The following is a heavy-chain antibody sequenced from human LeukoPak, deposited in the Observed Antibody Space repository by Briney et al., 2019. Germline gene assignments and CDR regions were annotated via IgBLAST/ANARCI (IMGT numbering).Heavy chain of an antibody. CDR3: ARDDDGSGKYGQLY. D-gene: IGHD3-10*01. CDR2: FWSDGRQK. Sequence: PGGSLRLSCAASGFIFSSYGFHWVRQAPGKGLEWVAVFWSDGRQKYYVDSVKGRFTVSRDTSKKTVYLQMNSLRAEDTAVYYCARDDDGSGKYGQLYWGQGTLVTV. CDR1: GFIFSSYG. J-gene: IGHJ4*02. V-gene: IGHV3-33*01.